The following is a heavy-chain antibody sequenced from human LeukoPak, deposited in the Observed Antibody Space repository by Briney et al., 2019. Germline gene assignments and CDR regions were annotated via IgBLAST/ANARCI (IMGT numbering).Heavy chain of an antibody. D-gene: IGHD3-9*01. CDR3: ARGQGPSTISSCMDV. CDR1: GYTLTASW. J-gene: IGHJ6*02. Sequence: ASVKVSCDASGYTLTASWMRWVRQPPGQGLEWMGWIQPNSGGTNYAQKFQGRVTMTRDTSISTAYMELSRLRSDDTAVYYCARGQGPSTISSCMDVWGQGTTVTVSS. CDR2: IQPNSGGT. V-gene: IGHV1-2*02.